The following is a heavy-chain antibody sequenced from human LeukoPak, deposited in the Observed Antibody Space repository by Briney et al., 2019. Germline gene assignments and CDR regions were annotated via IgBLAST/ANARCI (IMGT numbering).Heavy chain of an antibody. CDR3: ARGPRITIFGVVMANDAFDI. V-gene: IGHV1-2*02. CDR2: INPNSGGT. Sequence: ASVKVSCKASGYTFTGYYMHWVRQAPGQGLEWVGWINPNSGGTNYAQKFQGRVTMTRDTSSSTAYMELSRLRFDDTVVYYCARGPRITIFGVVMANDAFDIWGQGTMVTVSS. D-gene: IGHD3-3*01. J-gene: IGHJ3*02. CDR1: GYTFTGYY.